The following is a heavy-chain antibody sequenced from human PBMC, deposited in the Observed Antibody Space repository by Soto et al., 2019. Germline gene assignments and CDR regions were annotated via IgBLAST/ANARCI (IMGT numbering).Heavy chain of an antibody. J-gene: IGHJ4*02. D-gene: IGHD2-21*01. Sequence: EVQLLESGGGVVQPGGSLRLSCAASGFTFSNYAMTWVRQAPGKGLQWVSFSSANGAGTYYADSVKGRFTISRDNSKGTLFLQMNSLRAEDTAVYYCAKDRRAGGNCGFYSEFWGQGALVIVSS. CDR2: SSANGAGT. CDR3: AKDRRAGGNCGFYSEF. CDR1: GFTFSNYA. V-gene: IGHV3-23*01.